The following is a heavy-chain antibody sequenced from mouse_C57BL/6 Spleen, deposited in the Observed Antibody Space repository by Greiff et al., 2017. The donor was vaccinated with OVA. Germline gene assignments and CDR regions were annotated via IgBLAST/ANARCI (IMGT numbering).Heavy chain of an antibody. CDR1: GYTFTGYW. CDR3: ASASLPAPFAY. Sequence: QVQLQQPGTELVKPGASVKLSCKASGYTFTGYWMHWVKQRPGQGLEWIGNINPSNGGTNYNQKFKSKATLTVDKSSSTAYMQLRSLTSEDSAVYYCASASLPAPFAYWGTGTPVTVSA. V-gene: IGHV1-53*01. J-gene: IGHJ3*01. CDR2: INPSNGGT.